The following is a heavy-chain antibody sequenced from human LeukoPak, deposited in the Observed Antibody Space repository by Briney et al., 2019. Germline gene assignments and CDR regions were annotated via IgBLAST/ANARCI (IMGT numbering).Heavy chain of an antibody. CDR3: ARASYCSGGSCYSGGYY. Sequence: SQTLSLTCTVSGGSISSGDYYWSWIRQPPGKGLEWIGYIYHSGSTYYNPSLKSRVTISVDRSKNQFSLNLTSVTAADTAVYYCARASYCSGGSCYSGGYYWGQGTLVTVSS. CDR2: IYHSGST. J-gene: IGHJ4*02. V-gene: IGHV4-30-2*01. CDR1: GGSISSGDYY. D-gene: IGHD2-15*01.